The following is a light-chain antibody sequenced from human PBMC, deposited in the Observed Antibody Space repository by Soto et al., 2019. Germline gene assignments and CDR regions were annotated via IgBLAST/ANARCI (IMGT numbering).Light chain of an antibody. Sequence: QSVRTQPASVSGSPGQSITISCTGTSSDAGGYNFVSWYQQHPGKAPKLMIYEVSNRPSGVSNHFSGSKSGNTASLTISGLQAEDEADYYCASYTGTSTLYVFGTGTKLTVL. V-gene: IGLV2-14*01. CDR2: EVS. CDR1: SSDAGGYNF. CDR3: ASYTGTSTLYV. J-gene: IGLJ1*01.